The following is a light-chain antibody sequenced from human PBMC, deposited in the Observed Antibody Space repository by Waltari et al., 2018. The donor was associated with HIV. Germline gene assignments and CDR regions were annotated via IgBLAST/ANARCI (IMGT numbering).Light chain of an antibody. Sequence: QSVLTQPPSASGTPGQTVTISCSGSSSNIGSFSVSWYQQLPLTAPKLLIYNNSTRPSGVPDRFSGSKSGTSASLAISGLQSEDEADYYCAAWDDSLNGYVFGPGTKVTVL. V-gene: IGLV1-44*01. J-gene: IGLJ1*01. CDR3: AAWDDSLNGYV. CDR2: NNS. CDR1: SSNIGSFS.